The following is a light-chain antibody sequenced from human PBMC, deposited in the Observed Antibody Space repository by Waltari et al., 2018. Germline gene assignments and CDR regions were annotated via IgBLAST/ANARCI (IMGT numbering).Light chain of an antibody. CDR2: LAS. J-gene: IGKJ2*01. Sequence: ELVLTQSPGTLSLSPGARATLSCRASQSVSSSYLAWYQQKPGQAPRLLMYLASSRATGIPDWFIGSGSGTDFSLTFSRLEPEDCAVYCCQYYGSYTFGQGTKLAI. V-gene: IGKV3-20*01. CDR3: QYYGSYT. CDR1: QSVSSSY.